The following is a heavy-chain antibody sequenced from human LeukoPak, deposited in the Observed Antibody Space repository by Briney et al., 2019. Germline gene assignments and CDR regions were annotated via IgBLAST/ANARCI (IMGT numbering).Heavy chain of an antibody. Sequence: PGGSLRLSCAASGFTVSSNYMSWVRQAPGKGLEWVSVIYSGGSTYYADSVKGRFTISRDNSKNTLYLQMNSLRAEDTAVYYCAREATAVTRYYYYYYMDVWGKGTTVTVSS. CDR1: GFTVSSNY. J-gene: IGHJ6*03. V-gene: IGHV3-66*02. CDR3: AREATAVTRYYYYYYMDV. CDR2: IYSGGST. D-gene: IGHD4-11*01.